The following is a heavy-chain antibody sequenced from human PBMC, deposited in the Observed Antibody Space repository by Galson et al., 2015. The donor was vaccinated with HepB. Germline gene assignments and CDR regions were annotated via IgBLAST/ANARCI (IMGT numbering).Heavy chain of an antibody. V-gene: IGHV6-1*01. Sequence: CAISGDSVSSNSAAWNWIRQSPSRGLEWLGRIYYKSKWYNDHAVSVKSRITINPDTSKNQFSLQLNSVTPEDTAVYYCARYNRPPMSVGATTSAFNVWGQGTKVTVSS. CDR3: ARYNRPPMSVGATTSAFNV. CDR1: GDSVSSNSAA. D-gene: IGHD1-26*01. J-gene: IGHJ3*01. CDR2: IYYKSKWYN.